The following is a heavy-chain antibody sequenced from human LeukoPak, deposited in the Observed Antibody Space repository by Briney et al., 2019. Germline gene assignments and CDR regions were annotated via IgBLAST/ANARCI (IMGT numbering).Heavy chain of an antibody. CDR1: GGTFSSYA. J-gene: IGHJ4*02. V-gene: IGHV1-69*05. D-gene: IGHD5-18*01. CDR3: ASTTAMVMNYFDY. CDR2: IIPIFGTA. Sequence: SVKVSCKASGGTFSSYANSWVRQAPGQGLEWMGRIIPIFGTANYAQKFQGRVTIATDESTSTAYMELSSLRSEDTAVYYCASTTAMVMNYFDYWGQGTLVTVSS.